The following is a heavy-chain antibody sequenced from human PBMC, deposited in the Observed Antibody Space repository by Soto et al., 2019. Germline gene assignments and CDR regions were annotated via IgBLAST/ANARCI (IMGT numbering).Heavy chain of an antibody. CDR1: GFTFSSYA. V-gene: IGHV3-30-3*01. J-gene: IGHJ3*02. Sequence: PGGSLRLSCAASGFTFSSYAMHWVRQAPGKGLEWVAVISYDGSNKYYADSVKGRFTISRDNSKNTLYLQMNNLRAEDTAVYYCARGKPIAAAGSVAFDIWGQGTMVTVSS. D-gene: IGHD6-13*01. CDR3: ARGKPIAAAGSVAFDI. CDR2: ISYDGSNK.